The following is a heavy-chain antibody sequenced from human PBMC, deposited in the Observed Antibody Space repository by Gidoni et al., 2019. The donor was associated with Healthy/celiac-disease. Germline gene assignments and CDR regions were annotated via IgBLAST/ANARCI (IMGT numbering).Heavy chain of an antibody. Sequence: QVQLQQWGAGLLKPSETLSLTCAVYGGSFSGYYWSWIRQPPGKGLEWIGEINHSGSTNYNPSLKSRVTISVDTSKNQFSLKLSSVTAADTAVYYCARGASGWYGLRSAFDIWGQGTMVTVSS. CDR3: ARGASGWYGLRSAFDI. V-gene: IGHV4-34*01. CDR2: INHSGST. D-gene: IGHD6-19*01. CDR1: GGSFSGYY. J-gene: IGHJ3*02.